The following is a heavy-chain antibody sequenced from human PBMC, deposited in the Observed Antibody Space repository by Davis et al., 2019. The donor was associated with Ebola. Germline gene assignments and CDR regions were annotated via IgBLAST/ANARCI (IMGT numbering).Heavy chain of an antibody. Sequence: ASVKVSCKVSGYSLNEVSMHWVRQAPGKGLEWMGGFDPEDGEIIYAQKFQGRVTMTEDTSTDTAYMELSSLRSEDTAVFYCATDLGSGTYGDYYFGYWGQGSLVTVST. CDR2: FDPEDGEI. D-gene: IGHD4-17*01. CDR3: ATDLGSGTYGDYYFGY. V-gene: IGHV1-24*01. CDR1: GYSLNEVS. J-gene: IGHJ4*02.